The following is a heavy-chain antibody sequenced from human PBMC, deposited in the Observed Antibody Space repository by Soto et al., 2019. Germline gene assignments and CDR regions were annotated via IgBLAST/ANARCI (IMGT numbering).Heavy chain of an antibody. CDR1: GYTFTSYD. CDR2: MNPNSGNT. V-gene: IGHV1-8*01. J-gene: IGHJ5*02. D-gene: IGHD2-2*01. Sequence: QVQLVQSGAEVKKPGASVKVSCKASGYTFTSYDINWVRQATGQGLEWMGWMNPNSGNTGYAQKFQGRVTMTRNTSISTAYMELSSLRSEDTAVYYCARVGGGCSSTSCYDNWFDPWGQGTLVTVSS. CDR3: ARVGGGCSSTSCYDNWFDP.